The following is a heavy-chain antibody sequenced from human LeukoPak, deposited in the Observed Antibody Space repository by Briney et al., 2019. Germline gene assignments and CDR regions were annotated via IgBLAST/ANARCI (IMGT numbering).Heavy chain of an antibody. D-gene: IGHD4-23*01. Sequence: ASVKVSCKASGYTFTSYDINWVRQATGQGLEWMGWMNPNSGNTGYAQKFQGRVTMTRNTSISTAYMELSSLRSEDTAVYYCXXXXXLRWRRTYYFDYWGQGTLVTVSS. V-gene: IGHV1-8*01. J-gene: IGHJ4*02. CDR3: XXXXXLRWRRTYYFDY. CDR2: MNPNSGNT. CDR1: GYTFTSYD.